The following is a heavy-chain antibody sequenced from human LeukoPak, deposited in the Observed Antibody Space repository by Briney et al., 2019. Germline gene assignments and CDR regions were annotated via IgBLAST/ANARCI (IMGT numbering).Heavy chain of an antibody. D-gene: IGHD6-6*01. Sequence: PSETLSLTCGVSGYSISSGYYWGWIRQPPGKGLEWIGSIYHSGSTYYNPFLKSRVTISVDTSKNQFSLKLTSVTAADTAVYYCARHPYSSSYYFDYWGQGTLVTVSS. CDR2: IYHSGST. J-gene: IGHJ4*02. CDR3: ARHPYSSSYYFDY. V-gene: IGHV4-38-2*01. CDR1: GYSISSGYY.